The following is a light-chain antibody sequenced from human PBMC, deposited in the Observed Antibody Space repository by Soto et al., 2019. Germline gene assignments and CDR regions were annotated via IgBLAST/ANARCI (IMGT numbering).Light chain of an antibody. J-gene: IGKJ4*01. CDR1: QSVSSNY. CDR3: QQRSNWPLT. V-gene: IGKV3D-20*02. Sequence: EIVLTQSPGTLSLSPGERATLSCGASQSVSSNYLAWFQQKPGQVPRLLIYDASRRATGIPDRFSGSGSGTDFTLTISGLEPEDFAVYYCQQRSNWPLTFGGGTKVDIK. CDR2: DAS.